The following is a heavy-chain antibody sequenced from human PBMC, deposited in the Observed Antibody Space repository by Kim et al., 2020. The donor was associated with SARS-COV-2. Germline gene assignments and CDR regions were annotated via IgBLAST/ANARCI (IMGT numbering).Heavy chain of an antibody. CDR3: ARVQGYCSSSSCSYRGRFDY. J-gene: IGHJ4*02. CDR1: GFTFSSYE. Sequence: GGSLRLSCAASGFTFSSYEMNWVRQAPGKGLEWVSYISSGGSTIYYAENVKGRFTISRDNAKNSLYLQMNSLRAEDTALYYCARVQGYCSSSSCSYRGRFDYWGQGTLVTVSS. V-gene: IGHV3-48*03. D-gene: IGHD2-15*01. CDR2: ISSGGSTI.